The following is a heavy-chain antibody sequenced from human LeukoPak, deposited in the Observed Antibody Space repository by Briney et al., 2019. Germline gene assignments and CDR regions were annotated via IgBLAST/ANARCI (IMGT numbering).Heavy chain of an antibody. CDR2: IYYSGST. D-gene: IGHD2-2*01. CDR3: ARDKWVPAAISAYYMDV. V-gene: IGHV4-59*12. CDR1: GGSIRSYY. J-gene: IGHJ6*03. Sequence: SETLSLTCSVSGGSIRSYYWSWIRQPPGKGLEWIGYIYYSGSTNYNPSLKSRVTMSVDTSKNQFSLKLSSVTAADTAVYYCARDKWVPAAISAYYMDVWGKGTTVTVSS.